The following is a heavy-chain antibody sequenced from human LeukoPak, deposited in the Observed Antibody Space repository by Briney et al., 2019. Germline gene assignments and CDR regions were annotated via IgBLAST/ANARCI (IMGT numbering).Heavy chain of an antibody. V-gene: IGHV1-69*06. Sequence: ASVKVSCKASGGTFSSYAISWVRQAPGQGLEWMGGIIPIFGTANYAQKFQGRVTITADKSTSTAYMELSSLRSEDTAVYYCATYGSGSYYNKSFWFDPWGQGTLVTVSS. D-gene: IGHD3-10*01. CDR3: ATYGSGSYYNKSFWFDP. J-gene: IGHJ5*02. CDR1: GGTFSSYA. CDR2: IIPIFGTA.